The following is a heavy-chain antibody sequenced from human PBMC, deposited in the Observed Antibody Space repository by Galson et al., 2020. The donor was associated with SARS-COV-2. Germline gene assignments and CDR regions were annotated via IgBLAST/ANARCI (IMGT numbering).Heavy chain of an antibody. CDR1: GFTFSSYW. J-gene: IGHJ6*03. CDR3: ARGAYYDFWSGYYSNYYYYMDV. D-gene: IGHD3-3*01. V-gene: IGHV3-74*01. CDR2: INSDGSST. Sequence: GESLKISCAASGFTFSSYWMHWVRQAPGQGLVWVSRINSDGSSTSYADSVKGRLTISRDNAKNTLYLQMNSLRAEDTAVYYCARGAYYDFWSGYYSNYYYYMDVWGKGTTVTVSS.